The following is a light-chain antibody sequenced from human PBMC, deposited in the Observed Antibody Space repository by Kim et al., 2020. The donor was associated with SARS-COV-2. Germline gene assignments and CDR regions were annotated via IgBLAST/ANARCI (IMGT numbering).Light chain of an antibody. CDR3: QQYNNWPRT. J-gene: IGKJ1*01. V-gene: IGKV3-15*01. Sequence: ETVMTQSPATQSVSPGERATLSCRASQSFSTKVAWYQQRPGQAPRLLIYGASTRATGIPARFSGSGSGTEFTLTISSLQSEDFAVYYCQQYNNWPRTFGQGTKVEIK. CDR2: GAS. CDR1: QSFSTK.